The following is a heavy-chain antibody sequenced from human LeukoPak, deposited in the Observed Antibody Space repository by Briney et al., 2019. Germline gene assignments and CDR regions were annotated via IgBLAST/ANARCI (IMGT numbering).Heavy chain of an antibody. CDR2: IRASGGGT. CDR1: GFTFSDYA. V-gene: IGHV3-23*01. Sequence: PGGSLRLSCAASGFTFSDYALIWVRQAPGKGLKWVSAIRASGGGTYYADSVKGRYTISRDNSKNTLYVQMNSLRAEDTAVYYCARDPNGDYIGAFDFWGHGTMVTVSS. J-gene: IGHJ3*01. CDR3: ARDPNGDYIGAFDF. D-gene: IGHD4-17*01.